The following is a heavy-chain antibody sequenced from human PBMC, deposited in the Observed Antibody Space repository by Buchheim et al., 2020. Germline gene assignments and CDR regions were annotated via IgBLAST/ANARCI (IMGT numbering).Heavy chain of an antibody. CDR1: GFTVSSNY. CDR2: IYSGGST. D-gene: IGHD3-22*01. V-gene: IGHV3-53*02. CDR3: AKPRYDSSGYSYFDY. J-gene: IGHJ4*02. Sequence: EVQLVETGGGLIQPGGSLRLSCAASGFTVSSNYMSWVRQAPGKGLEWVSVIYSGGSTYYADSVKGRFTISRDNSKTTLYLQMNSLRAEDTAVYYCAKPRYDSSGYSYFDYWGEGTL.